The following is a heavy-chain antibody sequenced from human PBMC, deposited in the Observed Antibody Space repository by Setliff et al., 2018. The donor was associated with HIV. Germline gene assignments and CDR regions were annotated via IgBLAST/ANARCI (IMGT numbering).Heavy chain of an antibody. CDR3: ARVLFDTYSDYYFDS. Sequence: HPSETLSLSCAASGFTFSDYWMHWVRQVPGRGLVWVSRINTGGTTTTYADSVKGRFTISRDNAKNTLYLQINSLRAEDTAVYYCARVLFDTYSDYYFDSWGQGTLVTVSS. CDR2: INTGGTTT. CDR1: GFTFSDYW. J-gene: IGHJ4*02. D-gene: IGHD2-15*01. V-gene: IGHV3-74*01.